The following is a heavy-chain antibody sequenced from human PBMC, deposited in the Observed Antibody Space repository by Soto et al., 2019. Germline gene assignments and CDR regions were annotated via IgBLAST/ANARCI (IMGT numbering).Heavy chain of an antibody. Sequence: ASVEVSCKASGYTFTGYYMHWVRHAPEQGHEWMGWINPNSGGTNYAQKFQGWVTMTRDTSISTAYMELSRLRSDDTAVYYCARDRIAAPPYYYYYGMDVWGQGTTVTVSS. D-gene: IGHD6-6*01. J-gene: IGHJ6*02. V-gene: IGHV1-2*04. CDR3: ARDRIAAPPYYYYYGMDV. CDR2: INPNSGGT. CDR1: GYTFTGYY.